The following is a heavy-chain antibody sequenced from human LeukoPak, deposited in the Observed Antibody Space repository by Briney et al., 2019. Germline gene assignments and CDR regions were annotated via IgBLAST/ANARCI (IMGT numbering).Heavy chain of an antibody. J-gene: IGHJ6*03. Sequence: SETLSLTCTVSGGSISSYYWSWIRQPPGKGLEWIGYIYYSGSTNYNPSLKSRVTISVDTSKNQLSLKLSSVTAADTAVYYCARGKDSNYSYYYYYYYMDVWGKGTTVTVSS. CDR1: GGSISSYY. CDR3: ARGKDSNYSYYYYYYYMDV. D-gene: IGHD4-11*01. V-gene: IGHV4-59*01. CDR2: IYYSGST.